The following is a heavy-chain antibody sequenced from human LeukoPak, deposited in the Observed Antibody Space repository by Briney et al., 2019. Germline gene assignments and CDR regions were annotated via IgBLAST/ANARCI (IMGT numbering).Heavy chain of an antibody. CDR3: AKDTFAPGLRLGELSMEVDY. CDR2: ISGSGGST. J-gene: IGHJ4*02. D-gene: IGHD3-16*02. V-gene: IGHV3-23*01. CDR1: GFTFSSYA. Sequence: GGSLILSCAASGFTFSSYAMSWVRQAPGKGLEWVSAISGSGGSTYYADSVKGRFTISRDNSKNTLYLQMNSLRAGDTAVYYCAKDTFAPGLRLGELSMEVDYWGQGTLVTVSS.